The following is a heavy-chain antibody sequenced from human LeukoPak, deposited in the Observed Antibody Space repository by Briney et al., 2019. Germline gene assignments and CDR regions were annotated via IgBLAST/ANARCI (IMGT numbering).Heavy chain of an antibody. V-gene: IGHV3-74*01. J-gene: IGHJ4*02. CDR2: INTDGSIT. CDR1: GFTFSDYW. CDR3: VREASAAAAGTGDF. D-gene: IGHD6-13*01. Sequence: GGFLRLSCAASGFTFSDYWIHWVRQAPGKGLVWVSRINTDGSITNYADSVKGRFSISRDNAKNTLYLQMSSLRAEDTAVYYCVREASAAAAGTGDFWGQGTLVTVSS.